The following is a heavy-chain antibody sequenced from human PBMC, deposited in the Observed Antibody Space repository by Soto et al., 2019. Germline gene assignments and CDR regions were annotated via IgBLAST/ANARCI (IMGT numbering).Heavy chain of an antibody. CDR2: ISSSSSYI. Sequence: PGGSLRLSCAASGFTFSSYSMNWVRQAPGKGLEWVSSISSSSSYIYYADSVKGRFTISRDNAKNSLYLQMNSLRAEDTAVYYCWRPLLRGDNWFDPWGQGTLVTVSS. CDR3: WRPLLRGDNWFDP. J-gene: IGHJ5*02. D-gene: IGHD1-26*01. V-gene: IGHV3-21*01. CDR1: GFTFSSYS.